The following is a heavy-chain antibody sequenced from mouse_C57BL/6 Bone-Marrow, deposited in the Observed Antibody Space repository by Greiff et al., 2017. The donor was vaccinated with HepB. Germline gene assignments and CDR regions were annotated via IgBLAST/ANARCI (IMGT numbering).Heavy chain of an antibody. Sequence: EVQLVESGGDLVKPGGSLKLSCAASGFTFSSYGMSWVRQTRDKRLEWVATISSGGSYTYYPDSVKGRFTISRDNAKNTLYLQMSSLKSEDTAMYYCARRILRRRMDYWGQGTSVTVSS. V-gene: IGHV5-6*01. CDR1: GFTFSSYG. D-gene: IGHD1-1*01. J-gene: IGHJ4*01. CDR2: ISSGGSYT. CDR3: ARRILRRRMDY.